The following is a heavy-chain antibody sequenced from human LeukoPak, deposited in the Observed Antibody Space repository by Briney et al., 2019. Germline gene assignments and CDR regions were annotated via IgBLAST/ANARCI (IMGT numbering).Heavy chain of an antibody. J-gene: IGHJ5*02. CDR1: GYSISSGYY. V-gene: IGHV4-38-2*02. Sequence: PSETLSLTCTVSGYSISSGYYWGWIRQPPGKGLEWIGSIYHRGYTNYNPSLKSRVTISVDTSKNQLSLKLTSVTAADTAVYFCARGGYYGSGNDFRFDPWGQGTLVTVSS. D-gene: IGHD3-10*01. CDR2: IYHRGYT. CDR3: ARGGYYGSGNDFRFDP.